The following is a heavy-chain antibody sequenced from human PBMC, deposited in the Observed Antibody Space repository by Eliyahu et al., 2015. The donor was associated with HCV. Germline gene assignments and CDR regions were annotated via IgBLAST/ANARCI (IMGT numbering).Heavy chain of an antibody. CDR2: INPNSGGT. Sequence: QVQLVXSGAXVKKPGASVXVXCXASGYPFXGYXMHWVXQAPGQGLEWMGWINPNSGGTNYAQKFQGRVTMTRDTSISTAYMELSRLRSDDTAVYYCARDFYYYDSSGYQDYWGQGTLVTVSS. CDR1: GYPFXGYX. CDR3: ARDFYYYDSSGYQDY. D-gene: IGHD3-22*01. J-gene: IGHJ4*02. V-gene: IGHV1-2*02.